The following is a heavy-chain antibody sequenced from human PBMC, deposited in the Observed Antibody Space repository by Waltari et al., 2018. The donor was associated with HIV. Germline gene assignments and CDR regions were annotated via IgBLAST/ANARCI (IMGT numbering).Heavy chain of an antibody. J-gene: IGHJ6*02. V-gene: IGHV1-18*01. CDR3: ASNRHYYDSSAYHHYGMDV. D-gene: IGHD3-22*01. CDR1: GYTFTNSG. CDR2: ISAYNGNT. Sequence: QVQLVQSGAEVKKPGASVKVSCKASGYTFTNSGISCVRQAPGQGLEWMGWISAYNGNTNYAQRFQGRVTMTTDTSTSTAYMELRSLRSDDTAVYYCASNRHYYDSSAYHHYGMDVWGQGTTVTVSS.